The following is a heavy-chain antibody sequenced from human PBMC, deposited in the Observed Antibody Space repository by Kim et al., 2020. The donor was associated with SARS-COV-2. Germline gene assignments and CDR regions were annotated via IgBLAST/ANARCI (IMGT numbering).Heavy chain of an antibody. V-gene: IGHV3-7*01. J-gene: IGHJ4*02. CDR2: IKPDGSEN. Sequence: GGSLRLSCAASGFTFGDFWMNWVRRAPGKELEFVASIKPDGSENFYADFVKGRFTIARDNGKNSLYLQMNSLRADDTVVYHCARGGYLTFDCWGRGALVT. D-gene: IGHD5-18*01. CDR1: GFTFGDFW. CDR3: ARGGYLTFDC.